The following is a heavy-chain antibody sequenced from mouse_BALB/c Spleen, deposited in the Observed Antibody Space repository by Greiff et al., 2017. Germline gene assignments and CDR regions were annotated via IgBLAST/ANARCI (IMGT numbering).Heavy chain of an antibody. Sequence: EVKLMESGAELVKPGASVKLSCTASGFNIKDTYMHWVEQRPEQGLEWIGRIDPANGNTNYDPKFQGKATITADTSSNTAYLQLSSLTSEDTAVYYCAIATVGAGDAMDYWGQGTSVTVSS. D-gene: IGHD1-1*01. V-gene: IGHV14-3*02. CDR3: AIATVGAGDAMDY. J-gene: IGHJ4*01. CDR2: IDPANGNT. CDR1: GFNIKDTY.